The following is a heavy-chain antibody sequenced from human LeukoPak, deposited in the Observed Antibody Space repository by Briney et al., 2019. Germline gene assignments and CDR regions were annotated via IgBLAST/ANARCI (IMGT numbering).Heavy chain of an antibody. CDR2: IYYSGST. Sequence: PSETLSLTCTVSGGSISSYYWSWIRQPPGKGLEWIGYIYYSGSTNYNPSLKSRVTISVDTSKNQFSLKLSSVTAADTAVYYCARGVSRTMVRGVIVGMDVWGQGTTVTVSS. CDR3: ARGVSRTMVRGVIVGMDV. V-gene: IGHV4-59*01. J-gene: IGHJ6*02. CDR1: GGSISSYY. D-gene: IGHD3-10*01.